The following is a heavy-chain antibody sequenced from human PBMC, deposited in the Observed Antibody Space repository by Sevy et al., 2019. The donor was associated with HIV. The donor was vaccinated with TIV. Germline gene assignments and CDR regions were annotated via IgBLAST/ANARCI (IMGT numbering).Heavy chain of an antibody. CDR1: GFTFSSYA. Sequence: GGSLRLSCAASGFTFSSYAMHWVRQAPGKGLEWVAVISYDGSNKYYADSVKGRFTISRDNSKNTLYLQMNSLRAEDTAVYYCARDTDYYGSGRYYNATDYWGQGTLVTVSS. J-gene: IGHJ4*02. CDR3: ARDTDYYGSGRYYNATDY. V-gene: IGHV3-30-3*01. D-gene: IGHD3-10*01. CDR2: ISYDGSNK.